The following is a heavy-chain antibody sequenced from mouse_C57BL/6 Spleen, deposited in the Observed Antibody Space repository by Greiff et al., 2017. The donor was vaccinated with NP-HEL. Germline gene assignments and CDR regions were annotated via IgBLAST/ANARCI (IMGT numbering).Heavy chain of an antibody. CDR3: ARREYDSWFAY. D-gene: IGHD2-4*01. V-gene: IGHV1-26*01. CDR2: INPNNGGT. Sequence: VQLQQSGPELVKPGASVKISCKASGYTFTDYYMNWVKQSHGKSLEWIGDINPNNGGTSYNQKFKGKATLTVDKSSSTAYMELRSLTSEDSAVYYCARREYDSWFAYWGQGTLVTVSA. CDR1: GYTFTDYY. J-gene: IGHJ3*01.